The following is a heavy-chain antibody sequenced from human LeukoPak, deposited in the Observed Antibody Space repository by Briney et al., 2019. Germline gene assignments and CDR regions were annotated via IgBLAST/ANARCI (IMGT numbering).Heavy chain of an antibody. D-gene: IGHD1-26*01. CDR2: ISASSSAT. CDR3: TRGVGRRGGTFDC. CDR1: EFSLGAYA. J-gene: IGHJ4*02. Sequence: PGGSLRLSCVASEFSLGAYAMNWVRQAPGKGLEWVSYISASSSATYYAESVKGRFTISRDNGQNSLYLQMNSLRAGDTAVYYCTRGVGRRGGTFDCWGQGTLVTVSS. V-gene: IGHV3-48*01.